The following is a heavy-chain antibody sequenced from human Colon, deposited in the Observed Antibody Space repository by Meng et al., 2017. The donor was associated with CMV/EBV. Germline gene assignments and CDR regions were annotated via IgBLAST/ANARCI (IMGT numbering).Heavy chain of an antibody. CDR3: ATVTGTLDPFHY. CDR2: ISASGATT. J-gene: IGHJ4*02. V-gene: IGHV3-23*01. Sequence: EVELLGAGVGLVLRGGSLRLSCAASGFIFNNYDLAWVRQAPGKGLEWVSSISASGATTYYADSVRGRFTISRDNSRDTVYLQMTSLRAEDTAVYYCATVTGTLDPFHYWGQGTLVTVSS. D-gene: IGHD1-1*01. CDR1: GFIFNNYD.